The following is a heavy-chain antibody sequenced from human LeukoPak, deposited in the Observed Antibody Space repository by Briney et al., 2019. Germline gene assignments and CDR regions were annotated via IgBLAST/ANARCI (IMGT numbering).Heavy chain of an antibody. J-gene: IGHJ4*02. CDR3: AGGDYGDYGSDY. CDR2: IKQDGSAK. Sequence: SGGSLRLSCAASGFAFSSFWMSWARQTPGKGLEWVANIKQDGSAKTYGDSVKGRFTISRDNANNALYLQMNSLRAEDTAVYYCAGGDYGDYGSDYWGQGTLVTVSS. CDR1: GFAFSSFW. V-gene: IGHV3-7*04. D-gene: IGHD4-17*01.